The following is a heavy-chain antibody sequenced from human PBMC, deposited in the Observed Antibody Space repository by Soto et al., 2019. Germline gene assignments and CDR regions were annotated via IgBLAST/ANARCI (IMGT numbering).Heavy chain of an antibody. V-gene: IGHV4-39*01. Sequence: SETLSLTCTVSGGSISSGSYYWGWIRQPPGKGLEWIGSIYYSGSTYYNPSLKSRVTISVDTSKNQFSLKLSSVTAADTAVYYCAIRGVLRYVAMAYYYGMDVWGQGTTVT. CDR2: IYYSGST. CDR3: AIRGVLRYVAMAYYYGMDV. D-gene: IGHD3-9*01. J-gene: IGHJ6*02. CDR1: GGSISSGSYY.